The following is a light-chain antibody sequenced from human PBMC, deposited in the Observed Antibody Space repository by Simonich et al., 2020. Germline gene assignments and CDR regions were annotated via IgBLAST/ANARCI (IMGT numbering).Light chain of an antibody. CDR2: LGA. CDR3: MQGIHLLT. V-gene: IGKV2-28*01. Sequence: DIVMTQSPLSLPVTPGEPASISCRSSQSLLHSNGYNYLAWYLQNPGQSPQLLIYLGANRASGVPDRFSGSGSGTDFTLKISRVEAEDVGVYYCMQGIHLLTFGGGTKVEIK. J-gene: IGKJ4*01. CDR1: QSLLHSNGYNY.